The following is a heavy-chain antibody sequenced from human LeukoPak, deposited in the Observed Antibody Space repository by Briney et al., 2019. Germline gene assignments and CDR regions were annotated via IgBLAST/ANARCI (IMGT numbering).Heavy chain of an antibody. CDR1: GFTFSSYA. Sequence: GGSLRLSCAASGFTFSSYAMSWVRQAPGKGLEWVSAISGSGGSTYYADSVKGRFTISRDNSKNTLYQQMNSLRAEDTAVYYCASRSPWEPDTIFDYWGQGTLVTVSS. V-gene: IGHV3-23*01. D-gene: IGHD1-26*01. CDR2: ISGSGGST. J-gene: IGHJ4*02. CDR3: ASRSPWEPDTIFDY.